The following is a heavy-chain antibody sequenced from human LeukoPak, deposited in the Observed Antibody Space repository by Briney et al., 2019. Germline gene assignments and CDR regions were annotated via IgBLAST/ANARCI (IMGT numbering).Heavy chain of an antibody. D-gene: IGHD3-3*01. CDR2: ISGSGGST. CDR3: AKDPYRFLEWLLRAFDI. CDR1: GFTFSSYA. J-gene: IGHJ3*02. V-gene: IGHV3-23*01. Sequence: GGSLRLSCAASGFTFSSYAMSWVHQAPGKGLEWVSAISGSGGSTYYADSVKGRFTISRDNSKNTLYLQMNSLRAEDTAVYYCAKDPYRFLEWLLRAFDIWGQGTMVTVSS.